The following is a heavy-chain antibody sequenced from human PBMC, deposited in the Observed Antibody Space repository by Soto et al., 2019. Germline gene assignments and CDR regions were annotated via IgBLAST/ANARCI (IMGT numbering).Heavy chain of an antibody. V-gene: IGHV3-23*01. J-gene: IGHJ6*02. CDR2: ISASGGTT. CDR1: GLTFNSYA. D-gene: IGHD3-10*01. CDR3: AKDEQHGEAHWGGGYFYVMDV. Sequence: EVQLLESGGGLVQPGGSLRLSCAASGLTFNSYAMSWVRQAPGKGLEWVSGISASGGTTYSADSVKGRFAISRDNSKNTLYLEMSRLGAGDTAVYYCAKDEQHGEAHWGGGYFYVMDVWGQGTTVTVSS.